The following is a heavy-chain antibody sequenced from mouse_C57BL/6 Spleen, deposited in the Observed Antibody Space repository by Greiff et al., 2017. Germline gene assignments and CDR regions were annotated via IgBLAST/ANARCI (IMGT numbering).Heavy chain of an antibody. D-gene: IGHD3-2*02. CDR3: ARPAHKTAQATLAC. CDR1: GFTFSSYT. CDR2: ISGGGGNT. V-gene: IGHV5-9*01. Sequence: EVQVVESGGGLVKPGGSLKLSCAASGFTFSSYTMSWVRQTPEKRLEWVATISGGGGNTYYPDSVKGRFTISRDNAKNTLYLQMSSLRSEDTALYYCARPAHKTAQATLACWGQGTLVTVSA. J-gene: IGHJ3*01.